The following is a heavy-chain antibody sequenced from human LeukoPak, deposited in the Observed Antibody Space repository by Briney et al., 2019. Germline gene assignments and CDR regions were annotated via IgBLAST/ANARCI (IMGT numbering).Heavy chain of an antibody. V-gene: IGHV4-34*01. J-gene: IGHJ4*02. CDR1: GGSFSGYY. CDR2: INHSGST. D-gene: IGHD3-10*01. CDR3: ARHHRNYYGSGSPYSPFDY. Sequence: SETLSLTCAVYGGSFSGYYWSWIRRPPGKGLEWIGEINHSGSTNYNPSLRSRVTISVDTSKNQFSLKLSSVTAADTAVYYCARHHRNYYGSGSPYSPFDYWGQGTLVTVSS.